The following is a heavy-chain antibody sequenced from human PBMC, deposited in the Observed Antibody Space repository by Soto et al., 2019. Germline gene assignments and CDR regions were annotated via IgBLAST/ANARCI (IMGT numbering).Heavy chain of an antibody. CDR2: LSSESTFI. CDR3: ARVHSGTYNAFDL. J-gene: IGHJ3*01. D-gene: IGHD1-26*01. V-gene: IGHV3-11*06. Sequence: PGGSLRLSCAASGFTFSTFYMNWVRQAPGKGLEWVSFLSSESTFISYADSVKGRFTISRDNSKKSLFLQMDSLRVEDTAVYYCARVHSGTYNAFDLWGQGTVVTVSS. CDR1: GFTFSTFY.